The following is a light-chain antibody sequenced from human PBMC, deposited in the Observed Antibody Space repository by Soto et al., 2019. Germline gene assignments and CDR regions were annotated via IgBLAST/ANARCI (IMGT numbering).Light chain of an antibody. Sequence: EIVLTHYADTLSFSRVEKATLSCRASQSVSRYLAWYQQKSGQAPRLLIHDASNRATGIPARFSGSGSGTDFTLTISSLEPEDFAVYYCQQRSNWPLTFGQGTRLEI. J-gene: IGKJ5*01. CDR2: DAS. CDR1: QSVSRY. V-gene: IGKV3-11*01. CDR3: QQRSNWPLT.